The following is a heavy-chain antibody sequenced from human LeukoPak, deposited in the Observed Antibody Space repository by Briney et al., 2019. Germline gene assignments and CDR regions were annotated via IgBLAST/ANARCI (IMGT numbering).Heavy chain of an antibody. J-gene: IGHJ4*02. V-gene: IGHV3-53*01. CDR2: IYSGGST. Sequence: GGSLRLSCAASGFTFSSYWMSWVRQAPGKGLEWVSVIYSGGSTYYADSVKGRFTISRDNSKNTLYLQMNSLRAEDTAVYYCARGSSLYDSSGYPSYYFDYWGQGTLVTVSS. CDR1: GFTFSSYW. CDR3: ARGSSLYDSSGYPSYYFDY. D-gene: IGHD3-22*01.